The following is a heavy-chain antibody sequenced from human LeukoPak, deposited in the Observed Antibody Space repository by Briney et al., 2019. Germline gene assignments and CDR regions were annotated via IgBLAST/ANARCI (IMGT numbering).Heavy chain of an antibody. V-gene: IGHV4-34*01. D-gene: IGHD3-22*01. CDR3: ARQQPSDYYDSRGYYYGFDY. CDR1: GGSFSGYY. J-gene: IGHJ4*02. Sequence: PSETLSLTCAVYGGSFSGYYWSWIRQPPVKGLEWIGEINHSGSTNYNPSLKSRVTISVDTSKNQFSLKLSSVTAADTAVYYCARQQPSDYYDSRGYYYGFDYWGQGTLVTVSS. CDR2: INHSGST.